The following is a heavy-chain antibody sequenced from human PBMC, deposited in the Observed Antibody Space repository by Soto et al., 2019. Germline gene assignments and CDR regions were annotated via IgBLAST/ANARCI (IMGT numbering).Heavy chain of an antibody. J-gene: IGHJ4*02. V-gene: IGHV5-51*01. Sequence: GESLKIACKGSGYSFTSYWIGWVRQMPGKGLEWMGIIYPGDSDTRYSPSFKGQVTISADKSISTAYLQWSSLKASDTAMYYCARPQVRYSSCGSCYSSDYWGQGTLVTVFS. D-gene: IGHD2-15*01. CDR3: ARPQVRYSSCGSCYSSDY. CDR2: IYPGDSDT. CDR1: GYSFTSYW.